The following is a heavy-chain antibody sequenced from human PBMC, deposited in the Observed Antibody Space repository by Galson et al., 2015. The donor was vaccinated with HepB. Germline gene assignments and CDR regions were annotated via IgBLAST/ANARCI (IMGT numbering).Heavy chain of an antibody. V-gene: IGHV1-24*01. CDR2: FDPEHAAT. J-gene: IGHJ2*01. Sequence: SCKVSGYTLTDLSMHWVRQAPGKGLEWMGGFDPEHAATVYAQKFQGRVTLTEDTSTDTAYMELSSLRSEDTAVYYCASAGRDGWYFDLWGRGTLVAVSS. CDR3: ASAGRDGWYFDL. D-gene: IGHD5-24*01. CDR1: GYTLTDLS.